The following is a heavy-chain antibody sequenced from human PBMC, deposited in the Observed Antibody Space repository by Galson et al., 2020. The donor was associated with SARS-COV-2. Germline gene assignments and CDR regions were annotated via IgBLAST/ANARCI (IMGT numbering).Heavy chain of an antibody. J-gene: IGHJ4*02. Sequence: GSLRLSCAGSGFTISGNYMSWVRQAPGKGLEWVSVIYSGGSTYYADSVKGRFTISRDNSKNMLYLQMNSLRAEDTAVYYCAREGGTTRFYFDYWGQGTLVTVSS. D-gene: IGHD2-2*01. CDR2: IYSGGST. CDR1: GFTISGNY. V-gene: IGHV3-66*01. CDR3: AREGGTTRFYFDY.